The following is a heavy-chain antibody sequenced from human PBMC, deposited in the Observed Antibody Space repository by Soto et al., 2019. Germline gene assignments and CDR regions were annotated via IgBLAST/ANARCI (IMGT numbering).Heavy chain of an antibody. J-gene: IGHJ4*02. Sequence: GGSLRLSCAASGFTFRCYAMTWVRQATGKGLEWAPAIDNSGGNTYNAESVKGRFTISRDIFKNTLYLQRNSFRAEDTAVYFCAKDDIVAGCTSDCWGQGTRVTVAS. CDR3: AKDDIVAGCTSDC. CDR2: IDNSGGNT. D-gene: IGHD5-12*01. CDR1: GFTFRCYA. V-gene: IGHV3-23*01.